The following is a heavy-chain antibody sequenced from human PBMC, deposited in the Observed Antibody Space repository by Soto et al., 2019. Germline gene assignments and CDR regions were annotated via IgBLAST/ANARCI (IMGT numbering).Heavy chain of an antibody. CDR3: ARDGGYCSSTSCHYYYYGMDV. CDR1: GGTFSSYA. V-gene: IGHV1-69*01. D-gene: IGHD2-2*01. CDR2: IIPIFGTA. Sequence: QVQLVQSGAEVKKPGSSVKVSCKASGGTFSSYAISWVRQAPGQGLEWMGGIIPIFGTANYAQKFQGSVRITADESTSTAYMELSSLRSEDTAVYYCARDGGYCSSTSCHYYYYGMDVWGQGTTVTVSS. J-gene: IGHJ6*02.